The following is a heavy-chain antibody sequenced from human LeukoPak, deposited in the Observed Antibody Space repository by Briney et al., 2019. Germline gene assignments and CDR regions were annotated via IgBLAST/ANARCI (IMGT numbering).Heavy chain of an antibody. V-gene: IGHV1-2*04. CDR1: GYTFTGYY. Sequence: GASVKVSCKASGYTFTGYYMHWVRQAPGQGLEWMGWINPNSGGTNYAQKFQGWVTMTRDTSISTAYMELSGLRSDDTAVYYCARGGPVGYCSGGSCYSAFDIWGQGTMVTVSS. D-gene: IGHD2-15*01. CDR3: ARGGPVGYCSGGSCYSAFDI. J-gene: IGHJ3*02. CDR2: INPNSGGT.